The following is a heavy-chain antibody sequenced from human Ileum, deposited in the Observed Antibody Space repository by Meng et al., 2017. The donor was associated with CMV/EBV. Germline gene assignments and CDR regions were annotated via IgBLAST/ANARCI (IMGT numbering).Heavy chain of an antibody. CDR2: INWNGGYT. CDR3: AKGPFSHSWHWKFDL. V-gene: IGHV3-20*03. Sequence: SGFNFDDYAMTWVRQAPGKGLEWVSSINWNGGYTYYAVSVRGRFTISRDSAESSLYMQMNSLRGEDTALYYCAKGPFSHSWHWKFDLWGRGTLVTVSS. CDR1: GFNFDDYA. D-gene: IGHD4-11*01. J-gene: IGHJ2*01.